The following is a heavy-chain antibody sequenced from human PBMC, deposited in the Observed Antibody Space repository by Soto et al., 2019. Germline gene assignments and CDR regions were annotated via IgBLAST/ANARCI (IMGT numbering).Heavy chain of an antibody. CDR2: ISSSSSYI. CDR1: GFTFSSYS. J-gene: IGHJ6*02. V-gene: IGHV3-21*01. CDR3: ARDSRDYGMDV. Sequence: PVGSLRLSGAASGFTFSSYSMNWVRQAPGKGLEWVSSISSSSSYIYYADSVKGRFTISRDNAKNSLYLQMNSLRAEDTAVYYCARDSRDYGMDVWGQGTTVTVSS.